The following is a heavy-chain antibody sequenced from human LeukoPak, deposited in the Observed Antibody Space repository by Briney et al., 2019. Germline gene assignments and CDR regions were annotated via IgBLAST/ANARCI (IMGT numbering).Heavy chain of an antibody. Sequence: GASVKVSCKASGGTFSSYAISWVRQAPGQGLEWMGGIIPIFGTANYAQKFQGRVTITTGESTSTAYMELSSLRSEDTAVYYCASGVGYCSSTSCPNDYWGQGTLVTVSS. J-gene: IGHJ4*02. CDR2: IIPIFGTA. CDR3: ASGVGYCSSTSCPNDY. D-gene: IGHD2-2*01. V-gene: IGHV1-69*05. CDR1: GGTFSSYA.